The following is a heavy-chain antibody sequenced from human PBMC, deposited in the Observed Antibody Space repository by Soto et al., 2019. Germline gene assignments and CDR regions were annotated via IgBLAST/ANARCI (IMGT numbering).Heavy chain of an antibody. CDR2: INHSGST. CDR1: GGSFSGYY. J-gene: IGHJ4*02. Sequence: ASETLSLTCAVYGGSFSGYYWSWIRQPPGKGLEWIGEINHSGSTNYNPSLKSRVTISVDTAKNQFSLKLSSLTAADTAVYYCARSAVAGTKYFDYWGQGTLVTVSS. D-gene: IGHD6-19*01. CDR3: ARSAVAGTKYFDY. V-gene: IGHV4-34*01.